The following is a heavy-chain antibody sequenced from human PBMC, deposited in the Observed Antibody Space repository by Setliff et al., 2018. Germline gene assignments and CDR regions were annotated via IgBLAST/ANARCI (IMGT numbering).Heavy chain of an antibody. CDR3: AGDTIQDAFDI. V-gene: IGHV1-69*05. Sequence: SVKVSCKASGGTFSIYDITWVRQAPGQGLEWMGGIIPISGSPNYAQKFQDRVTITRDRSMSTAYMELSSLRSEDTAMYYCAGDTIQDAFDIWGQGTMVTVSS. J-gene: IGHJ3*02. CDR1: GGTFSIYD. CDR2: IIPISGSP. D-gene: IGHD3-3*01.